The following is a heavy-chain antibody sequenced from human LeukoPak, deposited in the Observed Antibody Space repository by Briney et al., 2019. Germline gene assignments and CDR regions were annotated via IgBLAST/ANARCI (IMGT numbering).Heavy chain of an antibody. Sequence: GESLKISCKGSGYSFTSYWIGWVRQMPGKGLEWMGIIYPGDSDTRYSPSFQGQVTISADKSISTAYLQWSSLKASDTAMYYCARGPRYSGYDRPLYYYYYGMDVWGQGTTVTVSS. CDR2: IYPGDSDT. J-gene: IGHJ6*02. CDR3: ARGPRYSGYDRPLYYYYYGMDV. CDR1: GYSFTSYW. V-gene: IGHV5-51*01. D-gene: IGHD5-12*01.